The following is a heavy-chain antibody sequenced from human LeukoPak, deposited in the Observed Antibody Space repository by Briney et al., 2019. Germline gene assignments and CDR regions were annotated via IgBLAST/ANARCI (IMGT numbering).Heavy chain of an antibody. D-gene: IGHD6-13*01. V-gene: IGHV3-23*01. Sequence: PGGSLRLSCAASGFTFNTYAMGWARQAPGDWLEWVSCISFNGGVTDYAGSVKGRFPISRDNSKNTLYLQMNSLRAEDTAIYYCAKRGGSSWYGDFDYWGQGTLVTVSS. CDR3: AKRGGSSWYGDFDY. J-gene: IGHJ4*02. CDR2: ISFNGGVT. CDR1: GFTFNTYA.